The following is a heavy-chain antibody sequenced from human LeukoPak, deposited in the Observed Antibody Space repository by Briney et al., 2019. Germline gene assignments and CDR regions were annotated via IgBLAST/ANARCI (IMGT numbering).Heavy chain of an antibody. Sequence: SGPALLKPTQTLTLTCIFSGFSLSTSGMRVSWIRQPPGKALEWLSLIDWDDDKFYSTSLKTRLTISKDTSKNQVVLTMTNMDPVGTATYYCARSPSYGTVDYWGQGTLVTVST. CDR2: IDWDDDK. CDR3: ARSPSYGTVDY. D-gene: IGHD5-18*01. CDR1: GFSLSTSGMR. V-gene: IGHV2-70*04. J-gene: IGHJ4*02.